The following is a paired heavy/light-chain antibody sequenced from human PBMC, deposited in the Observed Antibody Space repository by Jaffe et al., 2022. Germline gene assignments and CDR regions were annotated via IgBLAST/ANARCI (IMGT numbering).Light chain of an antibody. J-gene: IGLJ2*01. CDR2: YDS. V-gene: IGLV3-21*04. CDR3: QVWDSSSDHCL. CDR1: NIGSKS. Sequence: SYVLTQPPSVSVAPGKTARITCGGNNIGSKSVHWYQQKPGQAPVLVIYYDSDRPSGIPERFSGSNSGNTATLTISRVEAGDEADYYCQVWDSSSDHCLFGGGTKLTVL.
Heavy chain of an antibody. CDR2: IIPIFGTA. V-gene: IGHV1-69*05. J-gene: IGHJ3*02. Sequence: QVQLVQSGAEVKKPGSSVKVSCKASGGTFSSYAISWVRQAPGQGLEWMGGIIPIFGTANYAQKFQGRVTITTDESTSTAYMELSSLRSEDTAVYYCARRVLRHPAAGTFDAFDIWGQGTMVTVSS. D-gene: IGHD6-13*01. CDR3: ARRVLRHPAAGTFDAFDI. CDR1: GGTFSSYA.